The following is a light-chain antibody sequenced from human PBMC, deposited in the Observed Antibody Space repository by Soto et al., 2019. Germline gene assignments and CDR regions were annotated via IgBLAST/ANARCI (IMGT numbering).Light chain of an antibody. Sequence: QSALTQPRSVSGPPGQSVTISCTGTSSDVGAYNYVSWYQQHPGKAPKLMIYDVSKRPSGVPGRFSGSKSGNTASLTISGLQAEDEADYYCCSYAGSYRMIFDGGTKVTVL. CDR1: SSDVGAYNY. CDR3: CSYAGSYRMI. J-gene: IGLJ2*01. V-gene: IGLV2-11*01. CDR2: DVS.